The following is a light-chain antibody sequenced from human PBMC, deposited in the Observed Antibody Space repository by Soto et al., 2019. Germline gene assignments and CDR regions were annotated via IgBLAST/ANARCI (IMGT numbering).Light chain of an antibody. J-gene: IGKJ3*01. CDR1: QDISNY. CDR3: HQYVT. CDR2: DAS. V-gene: IGKV1-33*01. Sequence: DIQMTQSPSSLSASVGDRVTITCQASQDISNYLNWYQQKPVKAPKLLIYDASNLETGVPSRFSGSGSRTDFTFTISSLQPEDIATHYCHQYVTFGPGTKVDIK.